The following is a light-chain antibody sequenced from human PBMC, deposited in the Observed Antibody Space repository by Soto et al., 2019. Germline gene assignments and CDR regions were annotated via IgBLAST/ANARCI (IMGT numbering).Light chain of an antibody. V-gene: IGLV3-21*02. Sequence: SYELTQPPSVSVAPGQTARITCGGNNIGSKSVHWYQQKPGQAPVLVVYDNRDRPSGIPERLSGSNSGNTATLTISRVEAGDEADYICQVWDGSSDHPGVFGGGTQLTVL. CDR1: NIGSKS. CDR2: DNR. CDR3: QVWDGSSDHPGV. J-gene: IGLJ2*01.